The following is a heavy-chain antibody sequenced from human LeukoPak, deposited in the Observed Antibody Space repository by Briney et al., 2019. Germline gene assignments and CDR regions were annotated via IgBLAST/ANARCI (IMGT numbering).Heavy chain of an antibody. V-gene: IGHV1-18*01. CDR2: ISAYNGNT. Sequence: ASVKVSCKASGYTFTSYGISWVRQAPGQGLEWMGWISAYNGNTNYAQKLQGRVTMTTDTSTSTAYMERRSLRSDDTAVYYCARSSIAAAVTEYFQHWGQGTLVTVSS. CDR3: ARSSIAAAVTEYFQH. CDR1: GYTFTSYG. D-gene: IGHD6-13*01. J-gene: IGHJ1*01.